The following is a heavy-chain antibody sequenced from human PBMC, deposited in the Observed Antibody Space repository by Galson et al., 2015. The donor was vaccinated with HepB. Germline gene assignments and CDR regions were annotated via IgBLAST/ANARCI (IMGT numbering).Heavy chain of an antibody. J-gene: IGHJ4*02. V-gene: IGHV1-69*10. Sequence: SVKVSCKASGGTFSSYAISWVRQAPGQGLEWMGGIIPILGIANYAQKFQGRVTITADKSTSTAYMELSSLRSEDTAVYYCARARRYYYDSSGYYPSLFDYWGQGTLVTVSS. CDR1: GGTFSSYA. D-gene: IGHD3-22*01. CDR2: IIPILGIA. CDR3: ARARRYYYDSSGYYPSLFDY.